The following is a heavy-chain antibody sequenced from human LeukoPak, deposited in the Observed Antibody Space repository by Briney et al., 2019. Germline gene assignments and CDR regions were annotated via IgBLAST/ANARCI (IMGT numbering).Heavy chain of an antibody. CDR1: GFIFSSYT. Sequence: KPGGSLRLSCAASGFIFSSYTMNWVRQAPGKGLEWVSSISSSSTYIYYADSVKGRFTISRDNAKNSLYLQMNSLRAEDTAVYYCARDRIRYDFWGGYYGWFDPWGQGTLVTVSS. CDR3: ARDRIRYDFWGGYYGWFDP. J-gene: IGHJ5*02. CDR2: ISSSSTYI. V-gene: IGHV3-21*01. D-gene: IGHD3-3*01.